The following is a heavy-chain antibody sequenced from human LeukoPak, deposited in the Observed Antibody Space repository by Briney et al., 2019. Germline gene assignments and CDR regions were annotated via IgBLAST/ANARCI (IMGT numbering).Heavy chain of an antibody. Sequence: GASVKVSCKTSGYSFTGYYMHWVRQAPGQGLEWMGWINPNSGGTNYAQKFQDRATMTRDTSITTAYMELSRLRFDDTAVYFCAPSSSEGPYYFDYWGQGTLVTVSS. CDR1: GYSFTGYY. J-gene: IGHJ4*02. CDR2: INPNSGGT. D-gene: IGHD6-13*01. V-gene: IGHV1-2*02. CDR3: APSSSEGPYYFDY.